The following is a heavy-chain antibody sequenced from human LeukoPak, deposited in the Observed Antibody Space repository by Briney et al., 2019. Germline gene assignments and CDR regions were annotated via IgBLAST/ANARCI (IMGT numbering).Heavy chain of an antibody. Sequence: GGSLRLSCAASGFIFNYYAMNWVRQAPGKGLEWVSAISGGGHSTYYADSVKGGFTISRDNSKNTLYLQMNSLRAEDTAVYFCAKGLEPGAFDIWGQGTRVTVAS. CDR3: AKGLEPGAFDI. D-gene: IGHD1-1*01. CDR2: ISGGGHST. V-gene: IGHV3-23*01. CDR1: GFIFNYYA. J-gene: IGHJ3*02.